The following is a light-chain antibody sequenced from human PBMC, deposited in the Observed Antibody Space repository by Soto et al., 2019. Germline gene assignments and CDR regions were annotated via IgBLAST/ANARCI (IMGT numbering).Light chain of an antibody. CDR1: QSVSTN. Sequence: EIVLTQSPATLSVSPGERATLSCRASQSVSTNVAWYQQKPGQAPRLLIYGASTRATGIPARFSGGGSGTEFTLTISSLQSEDFAVYYCQQYKNWPPLTFGGGTKVDI. CDR3: QQYKNWPPLT. J-gene: IGKJ4*01. V-gene: IGKV3-15*01. CDR2: GAS.